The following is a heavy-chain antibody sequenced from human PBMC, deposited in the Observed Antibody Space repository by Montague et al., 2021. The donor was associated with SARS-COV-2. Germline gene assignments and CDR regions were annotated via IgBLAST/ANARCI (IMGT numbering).Heavy chain of an antibody. CDR1: GFSLSTSGMC. V-gene: IGHV2-70*11. Sequence: PALVKPTQTLTLTCTFSGFSLSTSGMCVSWIRQPPGKALEWLARIDWDDDKYYSTSLQTRLTISKDTSKNQVVLTMTNMDPVDTATYYCARIHIAAAGTGLDYWGQGTLVTVSS. CDR3: ARIHIAAAGTGLDY. D-gene: IGHD6-13*01. CDR2: IDWDDDK. J-gene: IGHJ4*02.